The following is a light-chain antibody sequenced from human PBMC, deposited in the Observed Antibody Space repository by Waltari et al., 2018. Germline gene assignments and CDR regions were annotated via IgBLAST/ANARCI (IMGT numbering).Light chain of an antibody. CDR1: QSVLYSSNNKNY. CDR2: WAS. CDR3: QQFNNYPLT. Sequence: DIVMTQSPDSLAVSLGERATINCKSSQSVLYSSNNKNYLAWYQQKPGKPPKLLIYWASTRESGVPDRFSGSGSGTDFTLTISSLQAEDFATYYCQQFNNYPLTFGGGTKVEIK. V-gene: IGKV4-1*01. J-gene: IGKJ4*01.